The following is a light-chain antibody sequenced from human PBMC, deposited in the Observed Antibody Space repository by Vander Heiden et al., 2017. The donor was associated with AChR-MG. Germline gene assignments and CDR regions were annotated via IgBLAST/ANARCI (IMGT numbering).Light chain of an antibody. V-gene: IGKV3-15*01. Sequence: IWMTQPPPTLSVSPGERASPACTASQSIDSYLAWYQRKPGQAPRLLIYAASTRATGIPAKFSGSGSGTEFTLTISSLQSEDFVVYYCQQYNDWPLTFGGGTKVDIK. CDR2: AAS. CDR3: QQYNDWPLT. CDR1: QSIDSY. J-gene: IGKJ4*01.